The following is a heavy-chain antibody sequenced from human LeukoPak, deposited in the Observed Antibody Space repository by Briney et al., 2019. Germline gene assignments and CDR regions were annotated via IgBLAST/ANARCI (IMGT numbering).Heavy chain of an antibody. J-gene: IGHJ4*02. CDR1: GFTFSSYE. CDR2: ISSSGSTI. Sequence: GGSLRLSCAASGFTFSSYEMNWVRQAPGKGLEWVSYISSSGSTIYYADSVKGRFTISRDNSKNTLYLQMNSLRAEDTAVYYCAKDHGLYYGSGSYLDYWGQGTLVTVSS. D-gene: IGHD3-10*01. CDR3: AKDHGLYYGSGSYLDY. V-gene: IGHV3-48*03.